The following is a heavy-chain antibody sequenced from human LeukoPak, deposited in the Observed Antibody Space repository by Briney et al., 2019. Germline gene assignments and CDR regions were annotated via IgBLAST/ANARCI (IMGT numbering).Heavy chain of an antibody. V-gene: IGHV4-4*07. J-gene: IGHJ5*02. D-gene: IGHD3-22*01. CDR3: ARDYYDSSGYSAEWFGP. CDR1: GGSISTYY. CDR2: IYTSGST. Sequence: SETLSLTCTVSGGSISTYYWSWIRQPAGKGLEWIGRIYTSGSTNYNPSLKSRVTVSVDTSKNLFFLKLSSVTAADTAVYYCARDYYDSSGYSAEWFGPWGQGTLVTVSS.